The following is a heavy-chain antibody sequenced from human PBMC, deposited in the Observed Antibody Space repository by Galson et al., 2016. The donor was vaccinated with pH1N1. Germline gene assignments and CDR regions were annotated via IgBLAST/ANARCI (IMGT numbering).Heavy chain of an antibody. Sequence: SLRLSCAASGFGFSSYAMSWVRQAPGKGLEWVANIKQDGSEIYYVDSVKGRCTISRDNAKNSVSLQMNSLRVEDTGVYYCVRAIGGAASYWGQGALVTVSS. D-gene: IGHD6-13*01. CDR2: IKQDGSEI. V-gene: IGHV3-7*01. CDR3: VRAIGGAASY. CDR1: GFGFSSYA. J-gene: IGHJ4*02.